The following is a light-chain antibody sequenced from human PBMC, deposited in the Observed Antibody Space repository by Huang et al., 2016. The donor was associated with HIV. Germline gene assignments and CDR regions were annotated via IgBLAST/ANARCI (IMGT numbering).Light chain of an antibody. J-gene: IGKJ1*01. CDR2: AAS. CDR3: QQSYSTPPK. V-gene: IGKV1-39*01. CDR1: QTISSY. Sequence: DIQMTQSPSSLSASVGDRVTITCRASQTISSYLNWYQQKPGKAPNVLIYAASSLKSGIPSRFSGSGSGTDFTLTISSLQPEEFATYYCQQSYSTPPKFGQGTKVEIK.